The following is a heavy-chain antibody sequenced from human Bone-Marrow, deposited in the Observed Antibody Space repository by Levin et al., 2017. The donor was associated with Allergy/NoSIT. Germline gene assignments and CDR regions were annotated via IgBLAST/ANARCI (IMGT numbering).Heavy chain of an antibody. CDR2: IYYTGTT. D-gene: IGHD3-22*01. V-gene: IGHV4-31*03. Sequence: SQTLSLTCTVSGDSINSGGYYWSLIRQNPGTGLEWIGNIYYTGTTYYNPSLQSRVTMSLDKSKNQFSLTLRSVTAADTAFYFCAKLHFGDNSGRLDHWGQGRLVTVSS. CDR3: AKLHFGDNSGRLDH. J-gene: IGHJ4*02. CDR1: GDSINSGGYY.